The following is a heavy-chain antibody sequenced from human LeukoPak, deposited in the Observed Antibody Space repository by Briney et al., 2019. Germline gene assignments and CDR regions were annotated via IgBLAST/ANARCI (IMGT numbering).Heavy chain of an antibody. Sequence: ASVKVSCKASGYTFTDYYMHWVQQAPGKGLEWMGRVDPEDGETIYAEKFQGRVTLTADTSTDTAYMELSGLRSEDTAVYYCATVKEHKFWSGYYTDPQRWFDPWGQGTLVTVSS. CDR1: GYTFTDYY. J-gene: IGHJ5*02. CDR2: VDPEDGET. D-gene: IGHD3-3*01. V-gene: IGHV1-69-2*01. CDR3: ATVKEHKFWSGYYTDPQRWFDP.